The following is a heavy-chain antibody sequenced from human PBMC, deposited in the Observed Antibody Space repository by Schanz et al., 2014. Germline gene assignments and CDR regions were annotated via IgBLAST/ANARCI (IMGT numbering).Heavy chain of an antibody. J-gene: IGHJ6*02. V-gene: IGHV3-33*01. CDR3: ARGHYGLDV. CDR1: GFSFRDYG. D-gene: IGHD3-10*01. CDR2: IWYDGNNK. Sequence: QVQLVESGGCVVQPGRSLRLSCAASGFSFRDYGMHWVRQAPGKGLEWVAVIWYDGNNKFYADSVKGRFTISRDNAKGSVYLQMNSLRAEDTAVYYCARGHYGLDVWGPGTSVTVSS.